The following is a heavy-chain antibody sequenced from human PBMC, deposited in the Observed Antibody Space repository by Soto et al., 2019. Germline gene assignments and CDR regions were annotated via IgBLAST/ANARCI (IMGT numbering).Heavy chain of an antibody. V-gene: IGHV1-69*01. J-gene: IGHJ6*02. CDR2: IIPIFGTA. CDR1: GGTFSSYA. CDR3: ARACTRTGTTSSYGMDV. D-gene: IGHD1-7*01. Sequence: QVQLVQSGAEVTKPGSSVKVSCTASGGTFSSYAISWVRQAPGQGLEWMGGIIPIFGTANYAQKFQGRVTITADESTSTAYMELSSLLSEDTAVDYCARACTRTGTTSSYGMDVWGQGTTVTVSS.